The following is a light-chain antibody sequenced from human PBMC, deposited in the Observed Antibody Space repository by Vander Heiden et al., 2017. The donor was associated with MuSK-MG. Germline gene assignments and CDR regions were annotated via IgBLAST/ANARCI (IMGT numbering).Light chain of an antibody. CDR1: QIVLYTSNNEYY. V-gene: IGKV4-1*01. CDR2: WAS. J-gene: IGKJ4*01. CDR3: QQYYSIPLT. Sequence: DIVMTQSPDSLAVSLGERATINCNFSQIVLYTSNNEYYLAWYQQKPAQPPKLLIYWASTRDSGVPDRFSGSGSGTDFTLTISSLQAEDVAVYYCQQYYSIPLTFGGGTKVEIK.